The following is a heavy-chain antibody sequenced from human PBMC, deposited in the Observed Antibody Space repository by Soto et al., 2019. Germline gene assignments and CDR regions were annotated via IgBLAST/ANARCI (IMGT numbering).Heavy chain of an antibody. D-gene: IGHD3-10*01. CDR1: GFTFSSYG. CDR2: ISYDGSNK. V-gene: IGHV3-30*18. CDR3: AKDSLPLLWFGYGAFDI. Sequence: PGGSLRLSCAASGFTFSSYGMHWVRQAPGKGLEWVAVISYDGSNKYYADSVKGRFTISRDNSKNTLCLQMNSLRAEDTAVYYCAKDSLPLLWFGYGAFDIWGQGTMVTVSS. J-gene: IGHJ3*02.